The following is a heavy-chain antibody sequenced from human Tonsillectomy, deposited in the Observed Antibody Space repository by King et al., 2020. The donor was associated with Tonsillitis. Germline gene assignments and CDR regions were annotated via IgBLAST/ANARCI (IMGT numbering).Heavy chain of an antibody. Sequence: VQLVESGAEVKKPGESLKISCKGSGYSFTSYWIGWVRQMPGKGLEWMGSIYPGDSDTRYSPFFQGQVTISAEKSISTAYLQWSSLKATDTAMYYCARPRHCGGDCYSHYYFDYWGQGTLVTVSS. J-gene: IGHJ4*02. CDR2: IYPGDSDT. D-gene: IGHD2-21*02. V-gene: IGHV5-51*01. CDR1: GYSFTSYW. CDR3: ARPRHCGGDCYSHYYFDY.